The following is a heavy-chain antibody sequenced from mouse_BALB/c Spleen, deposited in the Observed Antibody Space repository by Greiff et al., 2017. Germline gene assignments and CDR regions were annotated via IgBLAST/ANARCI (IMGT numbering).Heavy chain of an antibody. CDR3: ARGDDGYPWFAY. CDR2: ILPGSGST. Sequence: QVQLKQSGAELMKPGASVKISCKATGYTFSSYWIEWVKQRPGHGLEWIGEILPGSGSTNYNEKFKGKATFTADTSSNTAYMQLSSLTSEDSAVYYCARGDDGYPWFAYWGQGTLVTVSA. J-gene: IGHJ3*01. CDR1: GYTFSSYW. V-gene: IGHV1-9*01. D-gene: IGHD2-3*01.